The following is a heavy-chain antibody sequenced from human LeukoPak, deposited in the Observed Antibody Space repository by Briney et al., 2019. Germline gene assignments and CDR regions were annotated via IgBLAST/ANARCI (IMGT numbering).Heavy chain of an antibody. CDR3: ASSIAAAGTLSIGY. CDR1: GGSISSYY. CDR2: IYYSGST. Sequence: PSETLSLTCTVSGGSISSYYWSWIRQPPGKGLEWIGYIYYSGSTNYNPSLKSRVTISVDTSKNQFSLKLSSVTAADTAVYYCASSIAAAGTLSIGYWGQGTLVTVSS. V-gene: IGHV4-59*08. D-gene: IGHD6-13*01. J-gene: IGHJ4*02.